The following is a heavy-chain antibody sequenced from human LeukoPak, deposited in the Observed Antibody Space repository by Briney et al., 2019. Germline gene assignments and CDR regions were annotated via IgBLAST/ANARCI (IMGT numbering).Heavy chain of an antibody. CDR3: ARTYCSSTSCYEDWFDP. J-gene: IGHJ5*02. Sequence: SETLFLTCTVSGGSISSYYWSWIRQPPGKGLEWIGYIYYSGSTNYNPSLKSRVTISVDTSKNQFSLKLSSVTAADTAVYYCARTYCSSTSCYEDWFDPWGQGTLVTVSS. CDR1: GGSISSYY. D-gene: IGHD2-2*01. CDR2: IYYSGST. V-gene: IGHV4-59*01.